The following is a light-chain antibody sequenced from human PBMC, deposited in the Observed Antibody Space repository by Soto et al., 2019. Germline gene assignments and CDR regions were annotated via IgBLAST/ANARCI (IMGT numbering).Light chain of an antibody. CDR3: QQYGSSTRT. CDR2: GAS. V-gene: IGKV3-20*01. CDR1: QSVSSD. Sequence: EIVMTQSPATLSVSPGERATLSCRASQSVSSDLAWYHQKPGQAPRLLIYGASSRATGIPDRFSGSGSGTDFTLTISRLEPEDFAVYYCQQYGSSTRTFGQGTKVDI. J-gene: IGKJ1*01.